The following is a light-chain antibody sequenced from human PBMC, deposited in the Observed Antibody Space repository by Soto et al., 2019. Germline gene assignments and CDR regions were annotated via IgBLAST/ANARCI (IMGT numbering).Light chain of an antibody. CDR3: QLSVGSPTQAMYT. CDR1: QSVSSSY. J-gene: IGKJ2*01. CDR2: GAS. V-gene: IGKV3-20*01. Sequence: EIVLTQSPGTLSLSPGERAYLSCRASQSVSSSYLDWYQQKPGQAPRLLIYGASSRATGIPDRFSGSGSGADFTLTISRLEPEDFAVYYCQLSVGSPTQAMYTFGEGTKLEIK.